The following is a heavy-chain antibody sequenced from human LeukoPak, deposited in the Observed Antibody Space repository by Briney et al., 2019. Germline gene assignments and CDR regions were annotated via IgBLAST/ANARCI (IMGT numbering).Heavy chain of an antibody. J-gene: IGHJ4*02. V-gene: IGHV3-23*01. CDR3: ATASGYDFFYFS. CDR1: GFTFSSYA. CDR2: ISGSGGST. Sequence: GGSLRLSCAASGFTFSSYAMSWVRQASGKGLEWVSAISGSGGSTYYADSVKGRFTISRDNSKNTLYLQMNSLRAEDTAVYYCATASGYDFFYFSWGQGTLVTVSS. D-gene: IGHD5-12*01.